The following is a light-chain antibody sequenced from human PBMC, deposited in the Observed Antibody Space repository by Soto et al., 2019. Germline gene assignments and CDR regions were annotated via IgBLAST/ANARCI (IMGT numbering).Light chain of an antibody. CDR3: QKRYNLPPT. Sequence: EIVLSQSPAILSLSPGDRSTLSCRASQTVSSFLAWYQQKPGQAPRLLIYDTSNRATGVPARFCASGSGTDFTLKISSLEPEDFAVYFCQKRYNLPPTFGQGTKPEIK. V-gene: IGKV3-11*01. CDR1: QTVSSF. J-gene: IGKJ2*01. CDR2: DTS.